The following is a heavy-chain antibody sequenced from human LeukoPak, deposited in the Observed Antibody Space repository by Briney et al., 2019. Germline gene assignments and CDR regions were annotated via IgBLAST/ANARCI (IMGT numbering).Heavy chain of an antibody. J-gene: IGHJ4*02. D-gene: IGHD2-21*02. Sequence: SETLSLTCTVSGGSISSYYWSWIRQPPGKGLEWIGYIYYSGSTSYNPSLKSRVTISVDTSKNQFSLKLSSVTAADTAVYYCARVGYCGGDCFGYWGQGTLVTVSS. V-gene: IGHV4-59*01. CDR3: ARVGYCGGDCFGY. CDR2: IYYSGST. CDR1: GGSISSYY.